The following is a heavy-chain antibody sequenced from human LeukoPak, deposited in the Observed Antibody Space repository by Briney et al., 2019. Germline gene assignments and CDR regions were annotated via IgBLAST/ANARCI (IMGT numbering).Heavy chain of an antibody. CDR3: AREWNPDYGEPH. CDR1: GGSISSYY. CDR2: INHSGST. J-gene: IGHJ4*02. Sequence: SETLSLTCTVSGGSISSYYWSWIRQPPGKGLEWIGEINHSGSTNYNPSLKSRVTISVDTSKNQFSLKLSSVTAADTAVYYCAREWNPDYGEPHWGQGTLVTVSS. V-gene: IGHV4-34*01. D-gene: IGHD4-17*01.